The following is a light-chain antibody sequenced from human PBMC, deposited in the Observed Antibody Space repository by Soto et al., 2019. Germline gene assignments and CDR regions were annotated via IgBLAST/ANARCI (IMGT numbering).Light chain of an antibody. J-gene: IGKJ1*01. Sequence: EMVLTQSPGTLSLSPGERATLSCRASQSVSSSYLAWYQQKPGQGPRLLIYGASSRATGIPDRFSGSGSGTDFTLTISRLEPEDFAVYYCQQYGSSSWTFGQGTKVDIK. CDR1: QSVSSSY. V-gene: IGKV3-20*01. CDR2: GAS. CDR3: QQYGSSSWT.